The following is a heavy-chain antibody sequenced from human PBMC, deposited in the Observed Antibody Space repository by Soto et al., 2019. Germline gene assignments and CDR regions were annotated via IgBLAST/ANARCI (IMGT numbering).Heavy chain of an antibody. J-gene: IGHJ4*02. D-gene: IGHD3-3*01. Sequence: QVQLVESGGGVVQPGRSLRLSCAASGFTFSSYAMHWVRQAPGKGLEWVAVISYDGSNKYYADSVKGRFTISIDNSKNTLYLQMNSLRAEDTAVYYCARDRGGEGIFGVAPWSAELDYWGQGTLVNVSS. CDR2: ISYDGSNK. CDR3: ARDRGGEGIFGVAPWSAELDY. V-gene: IGHV3-30-3*01. CDR1: GFTFSSYA.